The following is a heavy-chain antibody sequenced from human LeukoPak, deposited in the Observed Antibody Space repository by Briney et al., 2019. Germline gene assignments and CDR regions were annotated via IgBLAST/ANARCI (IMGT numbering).Heavy chain of an antibody. Sequence: PGRSHLLSCAASGFTHCRDGMRWVRQAPGKGLEWVAVISYDGSNKYYADSVKGRFTISRDNSENTLYLQMNSLRAEDTAVYYCAKDLEGEHWLVRLVDFWGQGTMVTVSS. CDR2: ISYDGSNK. CDR3: AKDLEGEHWLVRLVDF. V-gene: IGHV3-30*18. J-gene: IGHJ4*03. D-gene: IGHD6-19*01. CDR1: GFTHCRDG.